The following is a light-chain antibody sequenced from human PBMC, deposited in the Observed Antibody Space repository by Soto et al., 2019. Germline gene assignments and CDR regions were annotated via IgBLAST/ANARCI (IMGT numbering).Light chain of an antibody. CDR2: DAS. V-gene: IGKV3-11*01. Sequence: EIVLTQSPATLSLSPGEGATLSCRASQSISRYLAWYQQKPGQAPRLLIYDASNRATGIPARFSGSWSGTVHNHTNTRLQPENSADYYCQHRNNWLFSFGPGTKVDIK. CDR3: QHRNNWLFS. CDR1: QSISRY. J-gene: IGKJ3*01.